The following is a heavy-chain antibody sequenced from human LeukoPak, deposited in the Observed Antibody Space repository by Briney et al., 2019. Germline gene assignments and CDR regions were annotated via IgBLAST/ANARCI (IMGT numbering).Heavy chain of an antibody. D-gene: IGHD6-13*01. CDR1: GGSMSSYY. Sequence: SETLSLTCTVFGGSMSSYYWSWIRQPPGKGLEWIGYIFYSGSTNYNPSLKSRVTISVDTSKNQFSLKLSSVTAADTAVYYCARTAYSSSWLLDYWGQGTLVTVSS. J-gene: IGHJ4*02. CDR2: IFYSGST. V-gene: IGHV4-59*01. CDR3: ARTAYSSSWLLDY.